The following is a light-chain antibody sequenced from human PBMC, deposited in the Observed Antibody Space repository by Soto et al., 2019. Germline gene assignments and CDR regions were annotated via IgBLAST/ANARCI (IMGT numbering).Light chain of an antibody. V-gene: IGKV3-20*01. Sequence: EVVLTQSPGTLSLSPGERVTLSCRASQSVASSYLAWYQQKPGRAPRLLFYSASSRATGIPDRFSGSGSGTDFTLTISRLEPEDFAVYYCQQYNNWPPLFTFGPGTKVDIK. CDR1: QSVASSY. CDR3: QQYNNWPPLFT. CDR2: SAS. J-gene: IGKJ3*01.